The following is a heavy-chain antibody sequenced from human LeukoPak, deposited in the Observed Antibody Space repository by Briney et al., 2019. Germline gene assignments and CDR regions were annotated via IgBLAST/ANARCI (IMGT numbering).Heavy chain of an antibody. J-gene: IGHJ5*02. CDR1: GGSISSSSYY. CDR2: IYYSGST. CDR3: ARHNRRWLFDP. Sequence: SETLSLTCTVSGGSISSSSYYWGWIRQPPGKGLGWIGSIYYSGSTYYNPSLKSRVTISVDTSKNQFSLKLSSVTAADTAVYYCARHNRRWLFDPWGQGTLVTVSS. D-gene: IGHD1-14*01. V-gene: IGHV4-39*01.